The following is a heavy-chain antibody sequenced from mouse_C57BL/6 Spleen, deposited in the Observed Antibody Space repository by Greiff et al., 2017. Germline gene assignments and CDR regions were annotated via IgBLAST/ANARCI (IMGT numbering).Heavy chain of an antibody. CDR2: ISYDGSN. CDR3: ARDYYGRRYFDV. Sequence: EVQLQQSGPGLVKPSQSLSLTCSVTGYSITSGYYWNWIRQFPGNKLEWMGYISYDGSNNYNPSLKNRISITRDTSKNQFFLKLNSVTTEDTATYYCARDYYGRRYFDVWGTGTTVTVSS. D-gene: IGHD1-1*01. CDR1: GYSITSGYY. V-gene: IGHV3-6*01. J-gene: IGHJ1*03.